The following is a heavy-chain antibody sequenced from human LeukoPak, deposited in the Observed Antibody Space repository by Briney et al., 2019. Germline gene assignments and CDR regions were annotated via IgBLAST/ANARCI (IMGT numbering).Heavy chain of an antibody. D-gene: IGHD2-2*01. CDR1: GFTFSNYG. CDR3: AKDAGCSSTSCYTFDY. Sequence: GGSLRLSCAASGFTFSNYGMHWVRQAPGKGLEWVAVIWYGGSNKYYADSVKGRFTISRDNSKNTLYLQMNSLRAEDTAVYYCAKDAGCSSTSCYTFDYWGQGTLVTVSS. CDR2: IWYGGSNK. V-gene: IGHV3-30*02. J-gene: IGHJ4*02.